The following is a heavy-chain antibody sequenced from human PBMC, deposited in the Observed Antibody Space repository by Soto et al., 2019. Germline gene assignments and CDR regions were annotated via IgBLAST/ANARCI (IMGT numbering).Heavy chain of an antibody. D-gene: IGHD3-3*01. CDR2: IVVGSGNT. Sequence: QMQLVQSGPEVKKPGTSVKVSCKVSGFTFITSTVQWVRQARGQPLEWIGWIVVGSGNTIYAQKFQERVTFSRDESTSTAYMELSSMRSEDTGVYYCAAGDYHDTSGYCSDYWGQGTLVTVSS. J-gene: IGHJ4*02. CDR1: GFTFITST. V-gene: IGHV1-58*01. CDR3: AAGDYHDTSGYCSDY.